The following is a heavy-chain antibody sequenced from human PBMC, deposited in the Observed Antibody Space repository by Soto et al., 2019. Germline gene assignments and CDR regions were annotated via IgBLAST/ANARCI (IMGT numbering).Heavy chain of an antibody. Sequence: QVQLVESGGGLVKPGGSLRLSCAASGFTFSDYYMSWIRQAPGKGLEWVSYISSGASTRHYADSVKGRFTISRDNAKNSLYLQMNSLRVEDTAVYYCARKVGYKVATIGAFDYWGQGTLVTVSS. CDR1: GFTFSDYY. J-gene: IGHJ4*02. D-gene: IGHD5-12*01. V-gene: IGHV3-11*01. CDR2: ISSGASTR. CDR3: ARKVGYKVATIGAFDY.